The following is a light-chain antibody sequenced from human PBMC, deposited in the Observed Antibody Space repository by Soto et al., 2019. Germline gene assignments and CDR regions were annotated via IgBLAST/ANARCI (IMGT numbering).Light chain of an antibody. CDR3: QQDNSYSA. J-gene: IGKJ1*01. CDR2: DAS. V-gene: IGKV1-5*01. CDR1: QSISSW. Sequence: DIQMTQSPSTLSASVGDRVTITCRASQSISSWLAWYQQKPGKAPKLLIYDASSLVSGVPSRFSGSGSGTEFTLTISSLQPDDFATYYCQQDNSYSAFGQGTKVEIK.